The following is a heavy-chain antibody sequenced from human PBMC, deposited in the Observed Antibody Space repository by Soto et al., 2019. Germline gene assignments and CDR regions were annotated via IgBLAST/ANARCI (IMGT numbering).Heavy chain of an antibody. CDR3: ARDPAYYDFWSGIAP. V-gene: IGHV3-30-3*01. Sequence: PGGSLRLSCAASGFTFSSYAMHWVRQAPGKGLEWVAVISYDGSNKYYADSVKGRFTISRDNSKNTLYLQMNSLRAEDTAVYYCARDPAYYDFWSGIAPWGQGTLVTVSS. D-gene: IGHD3-3*01. J-gene: IGHJ5*02. CDR2: ISYDGSNK. CDR1: GFTFSSYA.